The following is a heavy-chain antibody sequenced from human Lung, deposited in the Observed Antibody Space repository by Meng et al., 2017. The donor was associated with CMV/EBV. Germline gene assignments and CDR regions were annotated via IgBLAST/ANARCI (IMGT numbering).Heavy chain of an antibody. D-gene: IGHD2-21*01. J-gene: IGHJ5*02. V-gene: IGHV1-2*02. CDR1: GYTFTAYY. Sequence: ASVKVSCKASGYTFTAYYLHWVRQAPGQGLEWMGWINPNTGDTNYAQKFQGRVTMTRDTSISTAYMELSSLTSDDTAVYYCARSIVVVIATLAPWGQGTLVTVSS. CDR3: ARSIVVVIATLAP. CDR2: INPNTGDT.